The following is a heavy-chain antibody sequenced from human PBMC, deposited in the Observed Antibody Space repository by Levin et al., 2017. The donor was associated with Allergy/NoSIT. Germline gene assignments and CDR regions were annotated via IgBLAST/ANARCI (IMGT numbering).Heavy chain of an antibody. CDR3: ARGGIDAVTTDYYYYMDV. CDR2: IYSGGST. CDR1: GFTVSSNY. D-gene: IGHD4-17*01. J-gene: IGHJ6*03. V-gene: IGHV3-53*01. Sequence: GESLKISCAASGFTVSSNYMSWVRQAPGKGLEWVSVIYSGGSTYYADSVKGRFTISRDNSKNTLYLQMNSLRAEDTAVYYCARGGIDAVTTDYYYYMDVWGKGTTVTVSS.